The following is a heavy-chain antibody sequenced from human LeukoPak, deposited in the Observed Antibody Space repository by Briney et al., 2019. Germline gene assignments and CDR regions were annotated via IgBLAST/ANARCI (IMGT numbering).Heavy chain of an antibody. J-gene: IGHJ5*02. D-gene: IGHD4-17*01. CDR3: ARDSTVTTFRGCVDP. CDR2: INPSGGST. Sequence: GASVKVSCKASGYTFTNYYVHWVRQAPGQGLEGMGVINPSGGSTNYAQKFQGRVTMTRDTSTSTVYMELSSLRSEDTAVYYCARDSTVTTFRGCVDPWGREPWSPSPQ. CDR1: GYTFTNYY. V-gene: IGHV1-46*01.